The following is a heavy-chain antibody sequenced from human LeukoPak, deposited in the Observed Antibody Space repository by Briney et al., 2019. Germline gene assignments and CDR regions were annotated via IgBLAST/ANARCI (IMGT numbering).Heavy chain of an antibody. CDR2: INHSGST. CDR1: GGSFSGYY. D-gene: IGHD2-2*01. V-gene: IGHV4-34*01. CDR3: ARGAVVVPNWFDP. Sequence: SETLSLTCAVYGGSFSGYYWSWIRQPPGKGLEWIGEINHSGSTNYNPSLKSRVTISVDTSKNQFSPKLSSVAAADTAVYYCARGAVVVPNWFDPWGQGTLVTVSS. J-gene: IGHJ5*02.